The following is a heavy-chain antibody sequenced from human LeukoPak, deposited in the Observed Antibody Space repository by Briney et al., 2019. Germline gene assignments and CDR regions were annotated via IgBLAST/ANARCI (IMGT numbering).Heavy chain of an antibody. CDR3: ARLESSGAFDI. D-gene: IGHD3-22*01. CDR1: GGSISSSSYY. V-gene: IGHV4-39*01. Sequence: SETLSLTCTVSGGSISSSSYYWGWIRQPPGKGLEWIGSIYYSGSTYYNPSLKSRVTISVDTSKNQFSLKLSSVTAADTAVYYCARLESSGAFDIWGQGTMVTVSS. J-gene: IGHJ3*02. CDR2: IYYSGST.